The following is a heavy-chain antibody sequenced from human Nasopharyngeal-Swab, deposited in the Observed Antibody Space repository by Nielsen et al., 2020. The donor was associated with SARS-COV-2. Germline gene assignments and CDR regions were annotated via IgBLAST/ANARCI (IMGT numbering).Heavy chain of an antibody. CDR3: ARGYSYGLAY. D-gene: IGHD5-18*01. J-gene: IGHJ4*02. CDR1: GYTFTSYA. CDR2: INPSGGST. Sequence: ASVKVSCKASGYTFTSYAMNWVRQAPGQGLEWMGMINPSGGSTGYAQNFQGRVTVTRDTSTSTVYMELSSLSSEDTAVYYCARGYSYGLAYWGQGTLVTVS. V-gene: IGHV1-46*01.